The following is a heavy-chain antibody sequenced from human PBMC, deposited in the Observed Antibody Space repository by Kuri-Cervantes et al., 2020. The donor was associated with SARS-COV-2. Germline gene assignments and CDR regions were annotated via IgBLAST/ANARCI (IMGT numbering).Heavy chain of an antibody. D-gene: IGHD3-22*01. CDR2: IYYSGST. J-gene: IGHJ6*02. CDR1: GGSISSRSYY. V-gene: IGHV4-39*01. CDR3: ARQGGYYGMDV. Sequence: SETLSLTCSVSGGSISSRSYYWGWIRQPPGEGLEWIWSIYYSGSTNYNPTLKSRVTISVDTSTNQFFLNLTSVTAADTAVYYCARQGGYYGMDVWGQGTTVTVSS.